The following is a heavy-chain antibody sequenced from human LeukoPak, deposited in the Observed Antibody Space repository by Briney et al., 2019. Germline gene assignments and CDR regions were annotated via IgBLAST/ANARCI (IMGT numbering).Heavy chain of an antibody. Sequence: SETLSLTCAVYGGSFSGYYWSWIRQPPGKGLEWIGEINHGGSTNYNPSLKSRVTISVDTSKNQFSLKLSSVTAADTAVYYCARGQHCSSTSCSFFDYWGQGTLVTVSS. V-gene: IGHV4-34*01. CDR2: INHGGST. CDR3: ARGQHCSSTSCSFFDY. CDR1: GGSFSGYY. J-gene: IGHJ4*02. D-gene: IGHD2-2*01.